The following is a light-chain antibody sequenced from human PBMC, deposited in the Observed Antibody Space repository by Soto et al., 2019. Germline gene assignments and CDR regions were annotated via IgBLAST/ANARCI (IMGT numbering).Light chain of an antibody. J-gene: IGLJ1*01. CDR2: EGN. V-gene: IGLV2-23*03. CDR1: SIDVGSYNL. CDR3: CSDASSVNFPYV. Sequence: QSALTQPASVSGAPGQTITISCTGTSIDVGSYNLVSWYQHHPGKAPKLMLYEGNKRPSGVSNRFSGSKSGNTASLTISGLQAEDEADYCCCSDASSVNFPYVFGTGTKLTVL.